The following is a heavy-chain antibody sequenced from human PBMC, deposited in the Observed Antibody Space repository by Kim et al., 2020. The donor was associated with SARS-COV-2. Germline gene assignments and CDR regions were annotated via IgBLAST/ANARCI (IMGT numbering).Heavy chain of an antibody. CDR2: RRQDGSGE. CDR1: GFIFSNYW. Sequence: GGSLRLSCAASGFIFSNYWMSWVRQAPGKGLEWVAYRRQDGSGESYVDSVKGRFTISRDNVNNLLYLQMNNVRVDDTAVYFCARVRGSYALDYWGQGTLVGSCKGRIHIPKDNGNHFLYLQINNVRVHHTAVYFCAGGPGGYAPYHWGQGTLVTGS. CDR3: ARVRGSYALDYWGQGTLVGSCKGRIHIPKDNGNHFLYLQINNVRVHHTAVYFCAGGPGGYAPYH. V-gene: IGHV3-7*03. J-gene: IGHJ5*02. D-gene: IGHD1-26*01.